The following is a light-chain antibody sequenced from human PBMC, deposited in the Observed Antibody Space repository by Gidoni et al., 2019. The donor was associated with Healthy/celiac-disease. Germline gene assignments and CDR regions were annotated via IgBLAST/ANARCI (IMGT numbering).Light chain of an antibody. V-gene: IGKV3-20*01. J-gene: IGKJ1*01. Sequence: IVLTQSPGTLSLSPGERATLSCRASQSVSSSYLAWNQQNPGQAPRLLIDGASSRATGLPDMFSGSGSGTDFTLTISILEPEDFAVYYCQQYGSSPRTFGQGTKVEIK. CDR1: QSVSSSY. CDR2: GAS. CDR3: QQYGSSPRT.